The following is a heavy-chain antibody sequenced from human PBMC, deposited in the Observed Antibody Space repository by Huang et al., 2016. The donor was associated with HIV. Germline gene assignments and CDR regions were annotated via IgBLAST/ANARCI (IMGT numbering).Heavy chain of an antibody. CDR2: IFWDDDK. V-gene: IGHV2-5*02. CDR1: GFSITTDGAG. J-gene: IGHJ4*02. CDR3: AHRQTYDFWSGSFDS. D-gene: IGHD3-3*01. Sequence: QITLKESGPTLVKPTPTLTLTCTFSGFSITTDGAGVGWIRQPPGKALEWLALIFWDDDKRYSPSLKNRLSITKDTSKNQVVLTMTNMDPVDTATYFCAHRQTYDFWSGSFDSWGQGTLVTVSS.